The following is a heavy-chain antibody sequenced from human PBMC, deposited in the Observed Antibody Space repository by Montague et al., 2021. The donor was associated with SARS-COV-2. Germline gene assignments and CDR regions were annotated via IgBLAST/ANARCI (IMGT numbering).Heavy chain of an antibody. CDR3: AKQTGAGAIVYWYFDL. CDR2: IFGSGAGT. V-gene: IGHV3-23*01. J-gene: IGHJ2*01. Sequence: SLRLSCAASGFAFNNFAMTWVRQPPGKGLEWVSSIFGSGAGTYYEDSVQGRFTISRDNSRNTLYLQMNSLRAGDTAKYYCAKQTGAGAIVYWYFDLWGRGTVVSVSS. D-gene: IGHD2-2*01. CDR1: GFAFNNFA.